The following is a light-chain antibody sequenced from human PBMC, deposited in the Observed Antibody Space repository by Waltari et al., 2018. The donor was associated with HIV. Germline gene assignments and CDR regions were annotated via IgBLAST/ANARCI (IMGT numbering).Light chain of an antibody. CDR2: GAS. CDR3: QQYNKWPPWT. Sequence: IVMTQPPATLSVSPGGRATPSCRASQTVSSNSAWYQQKPGHAPRILIYGASTSATGIPARFSGSRAGTEFTLTISSLQSEDVAVYYCQQYNKWPPWTFGQGTKVEIK. J-gene: IGKJ1*01. CDR1: QTVSSN. V-gene: IGKV3-15*01.